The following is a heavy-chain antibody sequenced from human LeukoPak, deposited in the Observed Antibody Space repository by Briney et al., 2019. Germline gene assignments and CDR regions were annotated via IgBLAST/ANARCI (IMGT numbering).Heavy chain of an antibody. CDR1: GGSFSGYY. Sequence: PSETLSLTCAVYGGSFSGYYWSWIRQPPGKGLEWIGEINHSGSTNYNPSLKSRVTISVDTSKNQFSLKLTSLTAADTDVYYCARTGSSWPLYYYYYMDVWGKGTTVTVSS. CDR3: ARTGSSWPLYYYYYMDV. J-gene: IGHJ6*03. D-gene: IGHD6-13*01. V-gene: IGHV4-34*01. CDR2: INHSGST.